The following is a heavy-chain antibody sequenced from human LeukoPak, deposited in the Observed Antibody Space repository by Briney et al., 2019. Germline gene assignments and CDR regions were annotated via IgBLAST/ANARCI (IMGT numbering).Heavy chain of an antibody. Sequence: GGSLRLSCAASGFAFSNYAMHWVRQAPGKGLEWVAFISYDGANNYYADSVKGRFTISRDHSKNTLYLQMNSLRAEDTAVYYCARDDYGMDVWGQGTTVTVSS. J-gene: IGHJ6*01. CDR3: ARDDYGMDV. CDR2: ISYDGANN. V-gene: IGHV3-30-3*01. CDR1: GFAFSNYA.